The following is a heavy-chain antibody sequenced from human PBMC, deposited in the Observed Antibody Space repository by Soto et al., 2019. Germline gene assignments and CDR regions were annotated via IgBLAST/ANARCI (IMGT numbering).Heavy chain of an antibody. V-gene: IGHV2-5*01. J-gene: IGHJ4*02. CDR3: TLRQDSRRGPIY. CDR2: GG. CDR1: SFSLSTSGRT. Sequence: QITLKESGPTLVKPTETLTLTCSVSSFSLSTSGRTLGWIRQPPGKAPEWLALGGQYSPSLQSRVTFTKDNSKNQVVLTLTDMDPADTATYYCTLRQDSRRGPIYWGQGILVTVSS.